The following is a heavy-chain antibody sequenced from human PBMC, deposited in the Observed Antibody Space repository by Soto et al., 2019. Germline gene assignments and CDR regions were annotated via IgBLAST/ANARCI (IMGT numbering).Heavy chain of an antibody. J-gene: IGHJ4*02. CDR3: AREGAVAAKMFEY. Sequence: QVHLVQSGAELKKPGTSVKVSCKASGFTFTNYYLHWVRQAPGQGLEWMGLINPYDDTTDYAQRFGGRLTVSRDTSTKMVYMELSSLTTDATAVYYCAREGAVAAKMFEYWDQGTLVTVSS. V-gene: IGHV1-46*01. D-gene: IGHD2-15*01. CDR1: GFTFTNYY. CDR2: INPYDDTT.